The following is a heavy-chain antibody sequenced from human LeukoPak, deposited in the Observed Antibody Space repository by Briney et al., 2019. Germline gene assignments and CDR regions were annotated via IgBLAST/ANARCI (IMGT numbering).Heavy chain of an antibody. CDR1: GYTFTGYY. CDR3: AREGQQWLVHAFDI. D-gene: IGHD6-19*01. J-gene: IGHJ3*02. Sequence: SCKASGYTFTGYYMHWVRQAPGKGLEYVSAISSNGGSTYYANSVKGRFTISRDNSKNTLYLQMGSLRAEDMAVYYCAREGQQWLVHAFDIWGQGTMVTVSS. CDR2: ISSNGGST. V-gene: IGHV3-64*01.